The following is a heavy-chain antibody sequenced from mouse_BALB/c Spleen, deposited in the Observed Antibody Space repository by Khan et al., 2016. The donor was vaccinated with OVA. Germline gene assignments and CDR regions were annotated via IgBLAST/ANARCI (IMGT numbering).Heavy chain of an antibody. V-gene: IGHV10-1*02. CDR1: GFTFNTYA. J-gene: IGHJ2*01. Sequence: EVQLVESGGGLVQPKGSLKLSCAASGFTFNTYAMNWVRQAPGKGLEWVARIRSKSNNYATYYAESVKDRFTISRDDSQSMLYLQMNNLKTEDTARYYCVRHGYFDYWGQGTTLTVSS. CDR2: IRSKSNNYAT. CDR3: VRHGYFDY. D-gene: IGHD1-1*02.